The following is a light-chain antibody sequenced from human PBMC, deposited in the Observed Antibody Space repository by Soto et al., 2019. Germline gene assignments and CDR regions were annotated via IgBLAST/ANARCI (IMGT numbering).Light chain of an antibody. Sequence: DVQMTQSPSSVSASVGDRVSITCRASQGIRSWLAWYQQKPGKAPKLLLYAASSLQSWVPPRFSGSGSGTDFTLTINTPQPEDFATYYCQQVHIFPLTCGGGTKVETK. CDR1: QGIRSW. J-gene: IGKJ4*01. CDR2: AAS. V-gene: IGKV1-12*01. CDR3: QQVHIFPLT.